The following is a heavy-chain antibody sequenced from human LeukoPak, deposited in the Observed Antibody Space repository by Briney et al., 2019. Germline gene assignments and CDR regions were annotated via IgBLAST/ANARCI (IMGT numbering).Heavy chain of an antibody. J-gene: IGHJ3*02. D-gene: IGHD1-14*01. CDR2: IYSDSNT. CDR3: VRKNRDFNAAFDI. Sequence: PGGSLRLSCAASGFTVSNNYMSWVRQAPGKGLEWVSTIYSDSNTNYTDSVKGRFTISRDTSQNTLSLQMNSLRAEDTAVYYCVRKNRDFNAAFDIWGQGTVVTVSS. V-gene: IGHV3-53*01. CDR1: GFTVSNNY.